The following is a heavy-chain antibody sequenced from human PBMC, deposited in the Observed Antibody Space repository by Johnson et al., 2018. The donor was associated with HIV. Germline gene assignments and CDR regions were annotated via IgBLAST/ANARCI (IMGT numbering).Heavy chain of an antibody. J-gene: IGHJ3*02. CDR3: ARVWYCGGDCYLLRDI. D-gene: IGHD2-21*01. Sequence: VQLVESGGGVVRPGGSLRLSCAASGFTFDDYGMSWVRQGPGKGLEWVSGINWNGGSTGYAASLKGRFTISRDNAKNSLYLQMISLRAEDTAVSYCARVWYCGGDCYLLRDIWGQGTMVTVSS. CDR2: INWNGGST. V-gene: IGHV3-20*04. CDR1: GFTFDDYG.